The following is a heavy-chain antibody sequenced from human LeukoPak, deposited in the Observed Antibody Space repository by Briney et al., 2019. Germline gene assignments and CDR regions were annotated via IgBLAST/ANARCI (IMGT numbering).Heavy chain of an antibody. Sequence: ASVKVSCKASGYTFTSYYMHWVRQAPGQGLEWMGIINPSGGSTSYAQKFQGRVTMTRDMSTSTVYMELRSLRSEDTAVYYCARSFGQQLMFLWFDPWGQGTLVTVSS. J-gene: IGHJ5*02. CDR2: INPSGGST. CDR3: ARSFGQQLMFLWFDP. D-gene: IGHD6-13*01. CDR1: GYTFTSYY. V-gene: IGHV1-46*01.